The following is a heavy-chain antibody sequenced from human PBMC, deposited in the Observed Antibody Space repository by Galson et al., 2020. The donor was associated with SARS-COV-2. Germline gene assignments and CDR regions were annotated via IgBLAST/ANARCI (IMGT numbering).Heavy chain of an antibody. CDR3: AHRSFLTYYYDSSGYYGEAFDI. J-gene: IGHJ3*02. CDR2: IYWNDDK. CDR1: GFSLSTSGVG. D-gene: IGHD3-22*01. Sequence: SGPTLVKPTQTLTLTCTFSGFSLSTSGVGVGWIRQPPGKALEWLALIYWNDDKRYSPSLKSRLTITKDTSKNQVVLTMTNMDPVDTATYYCAHRSFLTYYYDSSGYYGEAFDIWGQGTMVTVSS. V-gene: IGHV2-5*01.